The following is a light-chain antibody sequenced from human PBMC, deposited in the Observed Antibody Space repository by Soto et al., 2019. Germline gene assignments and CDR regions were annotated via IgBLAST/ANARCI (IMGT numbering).Light chain of an antibody. CDR2: AAS. CDR1: QGISSW. Sequence: DVQMTQSPSSVSASVGDIVTITCRASQGISSWLSCYQQKPGKAPKLLIYAASSLQSGVPSRFSGSGSGTEFTLTISSLQPDDFATYYCQQYNSYFPTFGQGTRLEIK. V-gene: IGKV1D-16*01. CDR3: QQYNSYFPT. J-gene: IGKJ5*01.